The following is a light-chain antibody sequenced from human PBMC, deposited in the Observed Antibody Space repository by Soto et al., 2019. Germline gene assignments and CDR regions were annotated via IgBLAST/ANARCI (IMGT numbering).Light chain of an antibody. J-gene: IGKJ1*01. CDR3: QQYGSSPT. CDR2: GAS. CDR1: QSVSSGY. Sequence: EIVLTQSPGTLSLSPGEGATLSCRASQSVSSGYLAWYQQKPGQAPRLLIYGASSRATGIPDRFSGSGSGTDFTLTISRLEPEDFAVYYCQQYGSSPTFGQGTKVDIK. V-gene: IGKV3-20*01.